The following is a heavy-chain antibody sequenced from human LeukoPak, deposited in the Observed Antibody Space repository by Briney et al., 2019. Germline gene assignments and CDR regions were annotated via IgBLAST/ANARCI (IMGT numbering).Heavy chain of an antibody. CDR2: ITSGSNYM. J-gene: IGHJ4*02. V-gene: IGHV3-21*01. CDR3: ARVGGEWELQYFDY. Sequence: GGSLRLSCAASGFSFSYYSMHWVRQAPGKGLEWVSSITSGSNYMYYADSVKGRFTISRDNAKNSLYLQMNSLRAEDAAVYYCARVGGEWELQYFDYWGQGTLVTVSS. CDR1: GFSFSYYS. D-gene: IGHD1-26*01.